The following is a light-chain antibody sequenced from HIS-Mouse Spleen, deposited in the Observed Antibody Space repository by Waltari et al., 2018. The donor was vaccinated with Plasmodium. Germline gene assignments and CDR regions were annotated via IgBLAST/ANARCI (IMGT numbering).Light chain of an antibody. CDR1: QSISSR. CDR2: KAS. Sequence: DIQMTQSPSTLSASVGDRVTITCRASQSISSRLVWYQQKPGKAPKLLIYKASSLESGVPSRFSGIGSGTEFTLTISSLQPDDFATYYCQQYNSYSWTFGQGTKVEIK. J-gene: IGKJ1*01. CDR3: QQYNSYSWT. V-gene: IGKV1-5*03.